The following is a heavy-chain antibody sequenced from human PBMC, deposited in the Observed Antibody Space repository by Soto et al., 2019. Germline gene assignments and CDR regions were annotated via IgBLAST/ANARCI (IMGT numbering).Heavy chain of an antibody. CDR2: IKPDGSAT. V-gene: IGHV3-7*01. CDR1: GFTFGSYW. CDR3: ARGGYCGPGGYYYFDY. D-gene: IGHD6-25*01. Sequence: EVQLVESGGGLVQPGGSLRLSCAVSGFTFGSYWMNWVRLIPGKGLEWVAYIKPDGSATYYVDSVKGRFTISRDNVKNSLYLQIISLSVEDTSVYYSARGGYCGPGGYYYFDYWGQGTLVTVCS. J-gene: IGHJ4*02.